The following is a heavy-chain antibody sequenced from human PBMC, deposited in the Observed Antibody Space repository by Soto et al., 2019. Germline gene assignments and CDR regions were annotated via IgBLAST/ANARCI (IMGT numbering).Heavy chain of an antibody. D-gene: IGHD6-19*01. V-gene: IGHV4-39*01. CDR3: ARHQQGLVQSCFDY. Sequence: QLQLQESGPGLVKPSETLSLTCTVSGGSISSSSYYWGWIRQPPGKGLQWIGSIHYGGSTYYTPSLKGRVTISVDTPNNQFPLKVGAVTAADTAVYYCARHQQGLVQSCFDYWGQGTLVTVSS. J-gene: IGHJ4*02. CDR1: GGSISSSSYY. CDR2: IHYGGST.